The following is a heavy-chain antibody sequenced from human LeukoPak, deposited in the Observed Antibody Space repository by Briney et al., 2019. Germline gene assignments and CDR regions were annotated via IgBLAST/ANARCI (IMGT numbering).Heavy chain of an antibody. CDR1: GFTFSSYW. J-gene: IGHJ4*02. CDR3: ANTLEIQLWFILAV. CDR2: IKQDGSEK. V-gene: IGHV3-7*01. D-gene: IGHD5-18*01. Sequence: GGSLRLSCAASGFTFSSYWMSWVRQAPGKGLEWVANIKQDGSEKYYVDSVKGRFTISRDNAKNSLYLQMNSLRAEDTAVYYCANTLEIQLWFILAVWGQGTLVTVSS.